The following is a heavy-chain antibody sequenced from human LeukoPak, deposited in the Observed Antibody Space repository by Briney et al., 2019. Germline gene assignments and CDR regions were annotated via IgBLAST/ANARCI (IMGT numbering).Heavy chain of an antibody. CDR1: GFTFSSYA. V-gene: IGHV3-64*01. J-gene: IGHJ4*02. D-gene: IGHD3-10*01. CDR3: ARDPISGYFDY. Sequence: PGGSLRLSCAASGFTFSSYAMHWVRQAPGKGLEYVSAISSNGGSTYYANSVKGRFTISRDNSKNTLYLQMGSLRAEDMAVYYCARDPISGYFDYWGQGTLVTVSS. CDR2: ISSNGGST.